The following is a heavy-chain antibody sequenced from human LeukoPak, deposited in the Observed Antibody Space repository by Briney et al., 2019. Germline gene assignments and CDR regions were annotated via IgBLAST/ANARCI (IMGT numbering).Heavy chain of an antibody. CDR3: AGQGTSGFYYFDY. CDR2: IFYSGSA. CDR1: GGSISSSSYY. D-gene: IGHD1/OR15-1a*01. Sequence: SETLSLTCTVSGGSISSSSYYWGWIRQPPGKGLEWIGYIFYSGSAHYNPPLESRLTISLDTSRNQLSLRLTSVTAADTAVYYCAGQGTSGFYYFDYWGLGTLVTISS. J-gene: IGHJ4*02. V-gene: IGHV4-61*05.